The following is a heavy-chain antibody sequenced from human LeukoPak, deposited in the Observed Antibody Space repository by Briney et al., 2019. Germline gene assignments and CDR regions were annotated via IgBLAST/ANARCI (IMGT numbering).Heavy chain of an antibody. Sequence: SVTLSLTCTVSGGSISSYYWSWIRRPPGKGLEWIGYIYYSGSTYYNPSLKRRVTISVDTSKNQFSLKLSSVTAADTAVYYCARDYYYYGMDVWGQGTTVTVSS. V-gene: IGHV4-59*12. J-gene: IGHJ6*02. CDR3: ARDYYYYGMDV. CDR2: IYYSGST. CDR1: GGSISSYY.